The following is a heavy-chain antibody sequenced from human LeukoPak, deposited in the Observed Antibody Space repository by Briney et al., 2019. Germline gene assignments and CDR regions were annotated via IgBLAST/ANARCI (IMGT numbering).Heavy chain of an antibody. V-gene: IGHV4-59*01. CDR3: ARGSGLLWFGEPHNWFYP. CDR1: GGSISSYY. J-gene: IGHJ5*02. D-gene: IGHD3-10*01. Sequence: SSETQSLTCTVSGGSISSYYWSWIRQPPGKGLEWIGYIYYSGSTNYNPSLKSRVTISVDTSKNQFSLKLSSVTAADTAVYYCARGSGLLWFGEPHNWFYPWGQGTLVTVSS. CDR2: IYYSGST.